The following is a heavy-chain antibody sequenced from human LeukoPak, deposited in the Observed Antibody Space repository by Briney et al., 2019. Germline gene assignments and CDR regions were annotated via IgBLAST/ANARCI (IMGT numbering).Heavy chain of an antibody. CDR2: ISGSSGTI. CDR1: GFTFSTHR. Sequence: PGGSLRLSCVASGFTFSTHRMNWVRQAPGKGLEWLSYISGSSGTIYYADSVKGRFTISRDNAKNSLYLQMTTLRAEDTAVYYCARRSEFGVLYYMDIWGKGTTVTVSS. V-gene: IGHV3-48*01. D-gene: IGHD3-16*01. CDR3: ARRSEFGVLYYMDI. J-gene: IGHJ6*03.